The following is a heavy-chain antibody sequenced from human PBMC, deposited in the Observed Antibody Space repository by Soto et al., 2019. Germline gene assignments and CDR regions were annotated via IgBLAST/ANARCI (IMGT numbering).Heavy chain of an antibody. D-gene: IGHD3-10*01. CDR1: GGSFSGYY. Sequence: QVQLQQWGAGLLKPSETLSLTCAVYGGSFSGYYWSWIRQPPGKGLEWIGEINHSGSTNYNPSLKSRVTISVDTSKNQFSLKLSSVTAADTAVYYFARARDYGAFDIWCQGTMVTVSS. J-gene: IGHJ3*02. CDR3: ARARDYGAFDI. V-gene: IGHV4-34*01. CDR2: INHSGST.